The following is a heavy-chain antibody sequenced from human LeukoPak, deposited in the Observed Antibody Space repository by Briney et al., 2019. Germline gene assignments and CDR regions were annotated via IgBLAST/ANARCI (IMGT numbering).Heavy chain of an antibody. CDR3: AKPAISSRGWYYDY. V-gene: IGHV3-23*01. CDR1: GFTFSSYA. D-gene: IGHD6-19*01. Sequence: GGSLRLSCAASGFTFSSYAMSWVRQAPGKGLEWVSAISGSGGSTYYADSVKGRLTISRDNSKNTLYLQMNSLRAEDTAVYYCAKPAISSRGWYYDYWGQGTLVTVSS. CDR2: ISGSGGST. J-gene: IGHJ4*02.